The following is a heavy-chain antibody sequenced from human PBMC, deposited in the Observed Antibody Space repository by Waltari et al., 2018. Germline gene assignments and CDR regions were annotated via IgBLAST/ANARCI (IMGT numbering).Heavy chain of an antibody. J-gene: IGHJ5*02. V-gene: IGHV1-2*02. CDR1: GGTFSSYA. CDR2: INPNSGGT. D-gene: IGHD1-26*01. Sequence: QVQLVQSGAEVKKPGSSVKVSCKASGGTFSSYAISWVRQAPGQGLEWMGWINPNSGGTNYAQKFQGRVTMTRDTSISTAYMELSRLRSDDTAVYYCARDRGGSYWFDPWGQGTLVTVSS. CDR3: ARDRGGSYWFDP.